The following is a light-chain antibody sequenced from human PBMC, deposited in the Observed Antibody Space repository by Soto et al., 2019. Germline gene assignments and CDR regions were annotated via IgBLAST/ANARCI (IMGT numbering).Light chain of an antibody. CDR3: QHYNSYSEA. CDR2: DAS. V-gene: IGKV1-13*02. CDR1: QGIRND. Sequence: AIQMTQSPSSLSASVGDRVTITCRASQGIRNDLGWYQQKPGKAPKLLIYDASTLESGVPSRFSSSGSGTEFTLTISSLQPDDFATYYCQHYNSYSEAFGQGTKVDIK. J-gene: IGKJ1*01.